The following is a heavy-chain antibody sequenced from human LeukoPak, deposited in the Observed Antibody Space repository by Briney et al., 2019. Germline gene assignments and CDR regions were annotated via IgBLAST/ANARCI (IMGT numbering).Heavy chain of an antibody. CDR2: IIPILGIA. J-gene: IGHJ3*02. CDR3: ARAATVGNRAFDI. CDR1: GGTFSSYA. V-gene: IGHV1-69*04. D-gene: IGHD1-26*01. Sequence: SVKVSCKASGGTFSSYAISWVRQAPGQGLEWMGRIIPILGIANYAQKFQGRVTITADKSTSTAYMELSSLRSEDTAVYYCARAATVGNRAFDIWGQGTMVTVSS.